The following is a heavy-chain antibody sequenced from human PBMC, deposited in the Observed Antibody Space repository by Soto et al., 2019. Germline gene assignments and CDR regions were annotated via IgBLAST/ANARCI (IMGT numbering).Heavy chain of an antibody. Sequence: SVKVSCKASGGTFSSYAISWVRQAPGEGLEWMGGIIPIFGTANYAQKFQGRVTITADESTSTAYMELSSLRSEDTAVYYCARDCTSGPLVGYYYYGMDVWGQRPTVTVSS. D-gene: IGHD2-8*01. V-gene: IGHV1-69*13. CDR1: GGTFSSYA. CDR3: ARDCTSGPLVGYYYYGMDV. CDR2: IIPIFGTA. J-gene: IGHJ6*02.